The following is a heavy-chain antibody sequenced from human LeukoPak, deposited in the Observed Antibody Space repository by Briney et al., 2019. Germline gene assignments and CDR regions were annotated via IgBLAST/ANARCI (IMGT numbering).Heavy chain of an antibody. CDR1: GFTFSRNW. CDR3: AKEEGYCSCPDY. V-gene: IGHV3-74*01. J-gene: IGHJ4*02. CDR2: VNGDGSSR. Sequence: GGSLRLSCAASGFTFSRNWMYWFRQAPGKGLVWVSRVNGDGSSRDYADSVKGRFTISRDNAKSTLYLQMNSLRAEDTAVYYCAKEEGYCSCPDYWGQGTPVTVSS. D-gene: IGHD2-15*01.